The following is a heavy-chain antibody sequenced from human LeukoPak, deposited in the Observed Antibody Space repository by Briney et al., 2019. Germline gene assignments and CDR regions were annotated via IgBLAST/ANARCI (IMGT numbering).Heavy chain of an antibody. CDR3: ARVPPIAVAGPFFDY. J-gene: IGHJ4*02. D-gene: IGHD6-19*01. CDR2: INPNSGGT. Sequence: GASVKVSCKASGYTFTGYYMHWVRQAPGQGLEWMGWINPNSGGTNYAQKFQGRVTMTRDTSISTAYMELSRLRSDDTAVYYCARVPPIAVAGPFFDYWGQGTLVTVSS. CDR1: GYTFTGYY. V-gene: IGHV1-2*02.